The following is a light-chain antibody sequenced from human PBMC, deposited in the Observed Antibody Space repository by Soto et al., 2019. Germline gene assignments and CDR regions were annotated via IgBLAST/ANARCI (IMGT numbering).Light chain of an antibody. Sequence: QSVLTQPPSASGSPGQSVTISCTGTSSDVGGYNYVSWYQQHPGKAPKLMIWEVSKRPSGVPDRFSGSKSGNTASLTVSGLQPEDEADYYCSSYAGSNKSVFGTGTKLTVL. CDR3: SSYAGSNKSV. V-gene: IGLV2-8*01. CDR1: SSDVGGYNY. CDR2: EVS. J-gene: IGLJ1*01.